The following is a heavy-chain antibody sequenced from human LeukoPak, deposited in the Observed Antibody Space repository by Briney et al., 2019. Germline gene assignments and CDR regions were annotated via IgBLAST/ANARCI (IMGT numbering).Heavy chain of an antibody. CDR1: GGSFNGYY. J-gene: IGHJ5*02. Sequence: SETLSLTCAVYGGSFNGYYWSWIRQPPGKGLEWIGEINHSGSTNYSPSLKSRVTLSVDTSKNQFSLKLSSVTAADTAVYYCARAMIVVVITMGAPTLYNWFDPWGQGTLVTVSS. V-gene: IGHV4-34*01. D-gene: IGHD3-22*01. CDR3: ARAMIVVVITMGAPTLYNWFDP. CDR2: INHSGST.